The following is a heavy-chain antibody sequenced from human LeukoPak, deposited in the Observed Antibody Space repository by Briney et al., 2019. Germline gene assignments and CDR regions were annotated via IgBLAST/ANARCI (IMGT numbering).Heavy chain of an antibody. CDR2: INHSGST. J-gene: IGHJ6*03. CDR3: ARLGYTYYYYMDV. Sequence: SETLSLTCVVYGGSFSGYYWSWIRQPPGRGVEWIGEINHSGSTNYNPSLKSRVTISVDTSKNQFSLKLSSVTAADTAVYYCARLGYTYYYYMDVWGKGTTVTVSS. V-gene: IGHV4-34*01. D-gene: IGHD2-2*02. CDR1: GGSFSGYY.